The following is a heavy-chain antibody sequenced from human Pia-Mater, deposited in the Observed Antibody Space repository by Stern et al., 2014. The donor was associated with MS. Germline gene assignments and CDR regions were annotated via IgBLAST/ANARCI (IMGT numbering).Heavy chain of an antibody. V-gene: IGHV1-69*01. D-gene: IGHD3-3*01. CDR3: ARGSRCHDFWSASYGHFEY. CDR2: IIAVFGKA. J-gene: IGHJ4*02. CDR1: GGTFGNHA. Sequence: VHLVESGAEVKRPGSSVKVSCKASGGTFGNHAINWVRQAPGQGLEWIGGIIAVFGKADYAQRFQGRVTIIGDGPTSTVYMELSSLKSDDTAVYYCARGSRCHDFWSASYGHFEYWGQGTLITVSS.